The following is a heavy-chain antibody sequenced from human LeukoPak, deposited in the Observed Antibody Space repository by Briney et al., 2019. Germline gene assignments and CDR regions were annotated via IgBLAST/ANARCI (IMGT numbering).Heavy chain of an antibody. D-gene: IGHD3-10*01. CDR2: IYSGGST. CDR3: ARSYSLWGYFDY. CDR1: GFTVSSNY. J-gene: IGHJ4*02. Sequence: PGESLRLSCAASGFTVSSNYMSWVRQAPGKGLEWVSVIYSGGSTYYADSVKGRFTISRDDSKNTLYLQMNSLRAEDTAVFYCARSYSLWGYFDYWGQGTLVTVSS. V-gene: IGHV3-53*01.